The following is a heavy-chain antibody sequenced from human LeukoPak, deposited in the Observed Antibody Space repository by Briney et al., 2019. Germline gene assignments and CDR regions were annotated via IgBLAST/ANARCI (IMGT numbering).Heavy chain of an antibody. CDR2: ISHSGST. D-gene: IGHD3-22*01. V-gene: IGHV4-34*01. CDR3: ARGLTGGYYFDAFDI. CDR1: GGSFSGYY. J-gene: IGHJ3*02. Sequence: KTSETLSLTCAVYGGSFSGYYWSWIRQPPGKGLEWIGEISHSGSTNYNPSLKSRVTISVDTSKNQFSLKLSSVTAADTAVYYCARGLTGGYYFDAFDIWGQGTMVTVSS.